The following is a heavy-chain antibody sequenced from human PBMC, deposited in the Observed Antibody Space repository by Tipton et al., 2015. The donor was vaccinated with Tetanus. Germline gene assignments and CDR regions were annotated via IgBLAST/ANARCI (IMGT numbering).Heavy chain of an antibody. V-gene: IGHV3-15*01. CDR1: GFTFSNAW. Sequence: SLRLSCAASGFTFSNAWMSWVRQAPGKGLEWVGRIKSKTDGGTTDYAAPVKGRFTISRDDSKNTLYLQMNSLKTEDTAVYYCTTGSIVVVPAAIPQIDYWGQGTLVTVPS. J-gene: IGHJ4*02. CDR2: IKSKTDGGTT. D-gene: IGHD2-2*02. CDR3: TTGSIVVVPAAIPQIDY.